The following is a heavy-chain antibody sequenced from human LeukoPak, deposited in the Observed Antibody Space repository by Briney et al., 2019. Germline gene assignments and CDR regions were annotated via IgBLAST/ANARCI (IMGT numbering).Heavy chain of an antibody. CDR1: GGSISSGSYY. CDR3: ARRRYYGVPTDY. V-gene: IGHV4-39*07. D-gene: IGHD3-3*01. CDR2: IYYSGST. J-gene: IGHJ4*02. Sequence: SETLSLTCTVSGGSISSGSYYWGWIRQPPGKGLEWIGNIYYSGSTYYNPSLKSRVTISVDTSKNQFSLKLSSVTAADTAVYYCARRRYYGVPTDYWGQGTLVTVSS.